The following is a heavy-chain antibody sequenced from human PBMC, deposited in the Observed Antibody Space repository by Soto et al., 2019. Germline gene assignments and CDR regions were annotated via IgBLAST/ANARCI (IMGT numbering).Heavy chain of an antibody. D-gene: IGHD6-19*01. J-gene: IGHJ4*02. CDR2: ISYDGSNK. V-gene: IGHV3-30-3*01. Sequence: PGGSLRLSFAASGFTFSGYAMHWVRQAPGKGLEWVAVISYDGSNKYYADSVKGRFTISRDNSKNTLYLQMNSLRAEDTAVYYCAKDHSSGWYGDYFDYWGQGTLVTVSS. CDR3: AKDHSSGWYGDYFDY. CDR1: GFTFSGYA.